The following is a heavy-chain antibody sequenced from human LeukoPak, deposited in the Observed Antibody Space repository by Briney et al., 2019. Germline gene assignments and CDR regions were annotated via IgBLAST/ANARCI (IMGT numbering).Heavy chain of an antibody. J-gene: IGHJ5*02. Sequence: PSETLSLTCTVSDGSISSATYYWAWIRQPPNKGLDWIGSFFYTGSTYYSPSLKSRVTISVDTSENQLSLKLSSVTAADTAVYYCARDRSRVGELDWFDPWGQGTLVTVSS. CDR2: FFYTGST. CDR3: ARDRSRVGELDWFDP. V-gene: IGHV4-39*07. CDR1: DGSISSATYY. D-gene: IGHD3-10*01.